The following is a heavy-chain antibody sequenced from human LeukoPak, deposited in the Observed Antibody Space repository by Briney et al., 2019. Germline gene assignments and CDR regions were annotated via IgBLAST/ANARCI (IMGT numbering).Heavy chain of an antibody. V-gene: IGHV3-74*01. CDR1: GFTFSNYW. CDR2: INSRGSNA. Sequence: PGGSLRLSCAASGFTFSNYWMYWVRQAPGKGLVWVSRINSRGSNAFYADSVKGRFTISRDNAKNTLFLQMNSLKAADTAVYYCAKDWSDWFDPWGQGTLVTVSS. J-gene: IGHJ5*02. CDR3: AKDWSDWFDP.